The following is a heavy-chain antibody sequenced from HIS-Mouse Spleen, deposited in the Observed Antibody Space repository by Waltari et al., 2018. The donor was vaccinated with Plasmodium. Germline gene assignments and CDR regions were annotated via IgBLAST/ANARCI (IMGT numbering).Heavy chain of an antibody. J-gene: IGHJ4*02. CDR2: SNTSRDGT. Sequence: QVQLVQSGAEVKKPGASVKVSCKASGYTFTGYYMHWVRQAPGRGLEWMGWSNTSRDGTNNGPKFKGRVTMNRGTSISTAYMELGRLRPDETAVYYCAVGRWLQPRDYWGQGTLVTVAS. V-gene: IGHV1-2*02. CDR1: GYTFTGYY. CDR3: AVGRWLQPRDY. D-gene: IGHD5-12*01.